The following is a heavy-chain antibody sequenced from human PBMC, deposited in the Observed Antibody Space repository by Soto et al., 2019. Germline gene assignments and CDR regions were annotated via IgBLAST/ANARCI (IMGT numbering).Heavy chain of an antibody. CDR1: GYSFTRYW. Sequence: EVQLVQSGAEVKKPGESLQISCKGSGYSFTRYWIGWLRQMPGKGLEWMGIIYPGDSDTRYSPSFQGQVTISADKSISTAYLQWSSLKASDTAIYYCARRGVGYGDYNGFDPWGQGTLVTVSS. CDR2: IYPGDSDT. V-gene: IGHV5-51*01. D-gene: IGHD4-17*01. J-gene: IGHJ5*02. CDR3: ARRGVGYGDYNGFDP.